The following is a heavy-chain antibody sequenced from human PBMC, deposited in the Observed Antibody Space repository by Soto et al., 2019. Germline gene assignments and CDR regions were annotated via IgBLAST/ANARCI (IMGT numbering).Heavy chain of an antibody. CDR1: GGTFSSYT. D-gene: IGHD3-9*01. CDR2: IIPILGIA. Sequence: SVKVSCKASGGTFSSYTISWVRQAPGQGLEWMGRIIPILGIANYAQKFQGRVTITADKSTSTAYMELSSLRSEDTAVYYCARGPYDILTGYWAPNWFDPWGQGTLVTVSS. CDR3: ARGPYDILTGYWAPNWFDP. J-gene: IGHJ5*02. V-gene: IGHV1-69*02.